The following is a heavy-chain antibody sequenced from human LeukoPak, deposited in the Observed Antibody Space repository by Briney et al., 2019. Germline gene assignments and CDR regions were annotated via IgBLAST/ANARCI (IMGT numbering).Heavy chain of an antibody. Sequence: PGGSLRLSCEASGFSVGTKYMNWVRQAPGKGLEWVSILYSVADTYYADSVKGRVTISRDSSKNTLFLHMNSLRADDTAIYYCARVGDHYHWYFDLWGRGTRVSVSS. V-gene: IGHV3-53*01. J-gene: IGHJ2*01. D-gene: IGHD3-10*01. CDR1: GFSVGTKY. CDR2: LYSVADT. CDR3: ARVGDHYHWYFDL.